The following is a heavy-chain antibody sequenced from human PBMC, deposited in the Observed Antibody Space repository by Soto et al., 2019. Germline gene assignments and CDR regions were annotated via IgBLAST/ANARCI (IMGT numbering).Heavy chain of an antibody. D-gene: IGHD2-8*02. CDR2: ISFDTSNS. CDR3: MTPGTSDHSDY. J-gene: IGHJ4*02. Sequence: VQLVESGGGVVQPGNSLRLSCAVSGIVFSSVGMHWVRQAPGKGLEWVAVISFDTSNSYYADSVNGRFTISRDNSKNLLFLQMDGLRPEDTAVYWCMTPGTSDHSDYWGRGTLVTVS. CDR1: GIVFSSVG. V-gene: IGHV3-30*03.